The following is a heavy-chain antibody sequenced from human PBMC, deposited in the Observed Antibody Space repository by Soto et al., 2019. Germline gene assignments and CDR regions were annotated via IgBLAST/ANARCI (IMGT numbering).Heavy chain of an antibody. V-gene: IGHV3-49*03. CDR3: TRVGYQLLTSNYYYGMDV. Sequence: GGSLRLSCTASGFTFGDYAMSWFRQAPGKGLEWVGFIRSKAYGGTTEYAASVKGRFTISRDDSNSIAYLQMNSLKTEDTAVYYCTRVGYQLLTSNYYYGMDVWGQGTTVTVSS. CDR2: IRSKAYGGTT. CDR1: GFTFGDYA. D-gene: IGHD2-2*01. J-gene: IGHJ6*02.